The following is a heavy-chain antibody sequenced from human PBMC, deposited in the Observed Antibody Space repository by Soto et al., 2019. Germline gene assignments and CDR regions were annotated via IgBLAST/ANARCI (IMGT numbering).Heavy chain of an antibody. J-gene: IGHJ6*02. D-gene: IGHD2-8*01. CDR3: ARPNTNGVTLHYYSGMDV. Sequence: GASVKVSCKASGGTLNNYAITWVRQAPGQGLEWMGGIIPMFGTTYAQKFQDRVTIAADESTGTAYMELSGLRSEDTAVYFCARPNTNGVTLHYYSGMDVWGQGTTISV. CDR2: IIPMFGT. CDR1: GGTLNNYA. V-gene: IGHV1-69*13.